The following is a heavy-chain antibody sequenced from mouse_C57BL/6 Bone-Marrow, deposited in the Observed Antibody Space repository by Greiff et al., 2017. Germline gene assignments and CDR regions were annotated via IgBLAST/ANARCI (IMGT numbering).Heavy chain of an antibody. CDR2: IDPSDSYT. D-gene: IGHD2-4*01. CDR3: ARTYYDYDWYFDV. J-gene: IGHJ1*03. Sequence: VQLQQPGAELVMPGASVKLSCKASGYTFTSYWMHWVKQRPGQGLEWIGEIDPSDSYTNYNQKFKGKSTLTVDKSSSTAYMQLSSLTSEDSAVYYCARTYYDYDWYFDVWGTGTTVTVSS. V-gene: IGHV1-69*01. CDR1: GYTFTSYW.